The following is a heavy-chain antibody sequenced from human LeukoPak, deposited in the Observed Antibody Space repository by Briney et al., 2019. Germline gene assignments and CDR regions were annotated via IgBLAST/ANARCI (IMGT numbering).Heavy chain of an antibody. Sequence: SETLSLTCTVSGGSISSYYWSWIRQPPGKGLEWIGYIYYSGSTNYNPSLKSRVTISVDTSKNQFSLKLSSVTAADTAVYYCARSYDSSGYYKFDYWGQGTLVTVSS. V-gene: IGHV4-59*01. CDR1: GGSISSYY. CDR3: ARSYDSSGYYKFDY. J-gene: IGHJ4*02. CDR2: IYYSGST. D-gene: IGHD3-22*01.